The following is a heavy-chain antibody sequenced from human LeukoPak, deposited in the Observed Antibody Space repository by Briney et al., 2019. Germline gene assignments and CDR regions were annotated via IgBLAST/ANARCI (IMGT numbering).Heavy chain of an antibody. J-gene: IGHJ4*02. CDR2: IYYSGST. CDR1: GGSITNYY. V-gene: IGHV4-59*01. Sequence: PSETLSLTCTVSGGSITNYYWSWIRQPPGKGLEWIGYIYYSGSTNYNPSLKSRVTLSVDTSRNQLSLSLRSMTAADTAVYYCARTEPSGTTSHWGQGTLVTVSS. CDR3: ARTEPSGTTSH. D-gene: IGHD1-1*01.